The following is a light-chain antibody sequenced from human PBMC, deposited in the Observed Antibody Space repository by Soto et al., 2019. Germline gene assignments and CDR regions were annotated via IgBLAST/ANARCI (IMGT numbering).Light chain of an antibody. Sequence: DIVMTKSPDSLAVSLGERATINCKSSQNVLYSFNNKNYIAWYQQKPGQPPKLLIYWASTRESGVPDRFSGSGSGTDFTLTISSLQAEDVAFYYCQQYYGDPRTFGQGTKVEI. V-gene: IGKV4-1*01. CDR1: QNVLYSFNNKNY. CDR3: QQYYGDPRT. CDR2: WAS. J-gene: IGKJ1*01.